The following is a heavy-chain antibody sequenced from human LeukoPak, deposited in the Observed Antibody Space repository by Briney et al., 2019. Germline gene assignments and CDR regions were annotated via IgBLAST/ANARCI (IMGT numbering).Heavy chain of an antibody. CDR2: IRDDGSSK. V-gene: IGHV3-30*02. J-gene: IGHJ4*02. Sequence: GGSLRLSCAASGYSFSKYGMHWVRQAPGKGREWVAFIRDDGSSKYYRDSVKGRFTVSRDNSKNTLYLQINGLRPDDTALYYCAPSSPPGHLDYWGQGTLVTVSS. CDR3: APSSPPGHLDY. CDR1: GYSFSKYG.